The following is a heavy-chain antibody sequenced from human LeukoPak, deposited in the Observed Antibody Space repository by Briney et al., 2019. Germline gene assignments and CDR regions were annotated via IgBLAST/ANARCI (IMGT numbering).Heavy chain of an antibody. D-gene: IGHD3-3*01. J-gene: IGHJ3*02. CDR2: IKQDGSEK. Sequence: GGSLRLSCAASGFTYSSYWMSWVRQAPGKGLEWVANIKQDGSEKYYVDSVKGRFTISRDNAKNSLYLQMNSLRAEDTAVYYCARRVRYDFWSGSGLGAFDIWGQGTMVTVSS. CDR3: ARRVRYDFWSGSGLGAFDI. CDR1: GFTYSSYW. V-gene: IGHV3-7*01.